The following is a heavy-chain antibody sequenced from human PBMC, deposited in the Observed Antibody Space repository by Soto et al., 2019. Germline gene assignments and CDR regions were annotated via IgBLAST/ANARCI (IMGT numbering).Heavy chain of an antibody. CDR3: XXVPTGRYGVWNY. J-gene: IGHJ4*02. CDR2: INPDGTTT. CDR1: GFTFSSYW. D-gene: IGHD3-16*01. Sequence: EVQLVESGGGLVQPGGSLRLSCAASGFTFSSYWMHWVRQAPGKGLVWVSRINPDGTTTTYADSVKGRFTISRDNAKNTXYLQMNSLRGDDXXXXXXXXVPTGRYGVWNYWGQGTLVTVSS. V-gene: IGHV3-74*01.